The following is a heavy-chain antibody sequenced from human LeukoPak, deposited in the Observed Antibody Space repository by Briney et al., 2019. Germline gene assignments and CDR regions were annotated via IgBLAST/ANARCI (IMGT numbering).Heavy chain of an antibody. D-gene: IGHD6-6*01. J-gene: IGHJ5*01. Sequence: GGSLRLSCVGTGFTFSTYAMTWVRQASGKGLEWVSSISGSSSYIYYTDSLKGRFTISRDNAKNSLYLQMNSLRAEDTAVYYCARGSSNVAARNNWFGSWGQGTLVIVSS. CDR1: GFTFSTYA. V-gene: IGHV3-21*01. CDR2: ISGSSSYI. CDR3: ARGSSNVAARNNWFGS.